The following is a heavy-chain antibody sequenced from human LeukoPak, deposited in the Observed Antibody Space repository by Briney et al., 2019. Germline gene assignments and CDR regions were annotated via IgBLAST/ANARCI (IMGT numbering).Heavy chain of an antibody. V-gene: IGHV3-7*03. CDR1: GFTVSNTY. J-gene: IGHJ4*02. D-gene: IGHD3-16*01. CDR3: ASGGHLDY. Sequence: GGSLRLSCAASGFTVSNTYMSWVRQAPGKGLQWVANINQDGSEKHYVDSVKGRFTISRDNAENSPYLQMNSLRAEDTAVYYCASGGHLDYWGQGALVTVAS. CDR2: INQDGSEK.